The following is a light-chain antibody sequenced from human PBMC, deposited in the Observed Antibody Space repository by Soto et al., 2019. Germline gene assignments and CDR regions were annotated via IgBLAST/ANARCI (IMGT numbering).Light chain of an antibody. Sequence: QSVLTQPASVSGSPGQSITISCTGTSSDVGRYNYVSWFQHHPGKAPKLMIFEVSDRPSGVSNRFSGSKSGNTASLTISGLQAEDEADYYCSSYTGTTTNTVIFGGGTKVTVL. J-gene: IGLJ2*01. CDR3: SSYTGTTTNTVI. V-gene: IGLV2-14*01. CDR1: SSDVGRYNY. CDR2: EVS.